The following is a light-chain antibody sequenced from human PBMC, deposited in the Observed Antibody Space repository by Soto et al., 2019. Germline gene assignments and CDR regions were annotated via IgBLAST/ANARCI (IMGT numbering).Light chain of an antibody. J-gene: IGKJ1*01. CDR1: QSITTW. CDR2: DAS. V-gene: IGKV1-5*01. CDR3: QQYHSYPWT. Sequence: DIQMTQSPSTVSASVGDSVTITCRASQSITTWLAWYQQKPGTAVKVLIYDASTLGSGVPSRFSGSGSGTEFTLTISSLQPEDFATYHCQQYHSYPWTFGQGTKADNK.